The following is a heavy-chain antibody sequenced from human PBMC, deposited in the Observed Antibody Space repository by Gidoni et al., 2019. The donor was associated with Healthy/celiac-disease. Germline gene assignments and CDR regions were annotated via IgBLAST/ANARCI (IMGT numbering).Heavy chain of an antibody. Sequence: QLQLQESGPGLVKPSETLSLTCTVSGGSISSSSYYWGWISQPPGKGLEGIGSIYYSGSTYYNPSLKCRVTISVDTSKNQFSLKLSSVTAADTAVYYCARQWKWELPSYYYYYGMDVWGQGTTVTVSS. CDR2: IYYSGST. J-gene: IGHJ6*02. D-gene: IGHD1-26*01. CDR3: ARQWKWELPSYYYYYGMDV. CDR1: GGSISSSSYY. V-gene: IGHV4-39*01.